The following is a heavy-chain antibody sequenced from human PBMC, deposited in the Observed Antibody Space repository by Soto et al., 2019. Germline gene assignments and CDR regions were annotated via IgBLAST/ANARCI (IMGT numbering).Heavy chain of an antibody. Sequence: GGSLRLSCAASGFTFSNYWMHWVRQAPGKGLVWVSRINSDGSSASYADSVKGRFTISRDNAKNTLYLQMNSLRAEDTAVYYCARDTLELLYYFDYWGQGTLVTVSS. J-gene: IGHJ4*02. CDR3: ARDTLELLYYFDY. CDR2: INSDGSSA. D-gene: IGHD1-7*01. CDR1: GFTFSNYW. V-gene: IGHV3-74*01.